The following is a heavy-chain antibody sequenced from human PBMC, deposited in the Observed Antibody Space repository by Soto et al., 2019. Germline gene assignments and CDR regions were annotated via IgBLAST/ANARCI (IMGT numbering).Heavy chain of an antibody. CDR2: TYYRSKWYN. Sequence: PSQTLSGTCAISWASFSSNSAACNCIRQSPSRGLEWLGRTYYRSKWYNDYAVSVKSRITINPDTSKNQFSLQLNSVTPEDTAVYYCARGTKYSSSSHAFDTSGQGTMVTVSS. CDR1: WASFSSNSAA. CDR3: ARGTKYSSSSHAFDT. J-gene: IGHJ3*02. V-gene: IGHV6-1*01. D-gene: IGHD6-6*01.